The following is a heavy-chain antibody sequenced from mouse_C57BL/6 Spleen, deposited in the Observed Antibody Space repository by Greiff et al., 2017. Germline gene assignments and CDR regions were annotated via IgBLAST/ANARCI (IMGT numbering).Heavy chain of an antibody. CDR1: GYTFTSYW. V-gene: IGHV1-69*01. Sequence: QVQLQQPGAELVMPGASVKLSCKASGYTFTSYWMHWVKQRPGQGLEWIGEIDPSDSYTNYNQKFKGKSTLTVDKSSSTAYMQLSSLTSEDSAVYYGASFYYDYDEWYFDVSGTGTTGTVSS. CDR3: ASFYYDYDEWYFDV. D-gene: IGHD2-4*01. CDR2: IDPSDSYT. J-gene: IGHJ1*03.